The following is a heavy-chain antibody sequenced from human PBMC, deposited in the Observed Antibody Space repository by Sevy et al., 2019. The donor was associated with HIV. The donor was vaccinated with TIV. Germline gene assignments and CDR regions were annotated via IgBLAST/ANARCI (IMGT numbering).Heavy chain of an antibody. D-gene: IGHD1-7*01. CDR1: GGSISSGGYY. Sequence: SETLSLTCTVSGGSISSGGYYWTWIRQHPGKGLEWIGYIYYSGSTYHNPSLKSRVTISVDTSKNQFSLKLSSVTAADTAVYYCARRGTGTSPFDSWGQGTLVTVSS. CDR3: ARRGTGTSPFDS. J-gene: IGHJ4*02. V-gene: IGHV4-31*03. CDR2: IYYSGST.